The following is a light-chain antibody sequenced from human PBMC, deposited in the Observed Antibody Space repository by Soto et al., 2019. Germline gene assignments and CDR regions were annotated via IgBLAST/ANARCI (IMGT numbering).Light chain of an antibody. Sequence: EIMMTQSPATLSASPGERATLSCRASQSVTTNLAWYQKKPGQAPRLLIYNAFTRATGIAARFSGSGSGTDFTLTISSLQSEDFAVYYCQQYNNWPPFTFGQGTKLEIK. CDR1: QSVTTN. CDR3: QQYNNWPPFT. J-gene: IGKJ2*01. V-gene: IGKV3-15*01. CDR2: NAF.